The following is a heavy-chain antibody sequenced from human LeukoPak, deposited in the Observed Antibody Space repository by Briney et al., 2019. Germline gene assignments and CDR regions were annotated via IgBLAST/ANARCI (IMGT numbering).Heavy chain of an antibody. V-gene: IGHV1-46*01. CDR2: INPSGGST. Sequence: ASVKVSFKASGYTFTSYYMHWMRQAPGQGLEWMGMINPSGGSTSYAQNFQCRVTITSDTSTSTVYMELSSLRFDDTAVYYCPRGGTIFGVVITDFDYWGQGTLVTVSS. CDR3: PRGGTIFGVVITDFDY. CDR1: GYTFTSYY. D-gene: IGHD3-3*01. J-gene: IGHJ4*02.